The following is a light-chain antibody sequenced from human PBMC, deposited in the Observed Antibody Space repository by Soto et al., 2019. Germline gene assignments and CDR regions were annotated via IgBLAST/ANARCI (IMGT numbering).Light chain of an antibody. CDR3: QQLSGLPRS. J-gene: IGKJ2*01. Sequence: EIVVTQSPGILSVSPGERATLFCRASHNVNTNLAWYQQKSGQAPRLLIYDASSRAPGIPTRFSACGSGTEFTLTISNLLSEDFAVYYCQQLSGLPRSFGQGTKLEIK. V-gene: IGKV3-15*01. CDR1: HNVNTN. CDR2: DAS.